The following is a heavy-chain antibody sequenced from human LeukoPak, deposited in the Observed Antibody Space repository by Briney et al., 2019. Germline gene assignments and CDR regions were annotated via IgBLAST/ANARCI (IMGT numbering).Heavy chain of an antibody. CDR3: ARGVREKNRGFLLYYYYYMDV. J-gene: IGHJ6*03. V-gene: IGHV4-59*01. CDR1: SASISTYY. D-gene: IGHD3-10*01. Sequence: NPSETLSLTCTVSSASISTYYWSWIRQPPGKGLEWIGYIYYSGSTNYNPSLKSRVTISVDTSKNQFSLNLSSVTAADTTVYYCARGVREKNRGFLLYYYYYMDVWGKGTTVAISS. CDR2: IYYSGST.